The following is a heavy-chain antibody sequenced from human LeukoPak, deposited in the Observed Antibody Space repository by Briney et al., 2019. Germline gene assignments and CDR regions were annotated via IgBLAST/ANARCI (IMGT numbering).Heavy chain of an antibody. Sequence: SETLSLTCAVYGGSFSGYDWSWIRQPPGKGLEWIGEINHSGSTNYNPSLKSRVTISVDTSKNQFSLKLSSVTAADTAVYYCAWGRRSTLDYWGQGTLVTVSS. CDR2: INHSGST. CDR1: GGSFSGYD. J-gene: IGHJ4*02. V-gene: IGHV4-34*01. D-gene: IGHD3-10*01. CDR3: AWGRRSTLDY.